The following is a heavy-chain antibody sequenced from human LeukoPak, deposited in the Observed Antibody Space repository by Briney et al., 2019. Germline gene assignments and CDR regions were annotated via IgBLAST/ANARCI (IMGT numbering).Heavy chain of an antibody. V-gene: IGHV1-2*02. J-gene: IGHJ4*02. D-gene: IGHD2-8*01. Sequence: GASVKVSCKASGYTFTGYYMHWVRQAPGQGLEWMGWINPNSGGTNYAQKFQGRVTMTRDTSISTAYMELSRLRSDDTAVYYCARDARIRMGKALLGYWGQGTLVTVSS. CDR1: GYTFTGYY. CDR3: ARDARIRMGKALLGY. CDR2: INPNSGGT.